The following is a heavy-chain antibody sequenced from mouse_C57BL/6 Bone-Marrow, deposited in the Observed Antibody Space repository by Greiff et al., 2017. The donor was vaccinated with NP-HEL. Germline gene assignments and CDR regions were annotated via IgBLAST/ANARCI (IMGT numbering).Heavy chain of an antibody. CDR2: IDPSDSYT. Sequence: QVQLQQPGAELVKPGASVKLSCKASGYTFTSYWMQWVKQRPGQGLEWIGEIDPSDSYTNYNQKFKGKATLTVDTSSSSAYMQLSSLTSEDSAVYYCAREGYYGSSQTRYVDVGGTGTTVTVSS. D-gene: IGHD1-1*01. CDR3: AREGYYGSSQTRYVDV. CDR1: GYTFTSYW. V-gene: IGHV1-50*01. J-gene: IGHJ1*03.